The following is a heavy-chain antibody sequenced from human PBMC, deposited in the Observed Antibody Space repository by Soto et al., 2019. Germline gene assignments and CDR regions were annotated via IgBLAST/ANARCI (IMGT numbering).Heavy chain of an antibody. D-gene: IGHD2-15*01. CDR2: INHSGST. CDR1: GGSFSGYY. CDR3: ASIVSCSGGSCYSWFDP. Sequence: PSETLSLTCAVYGGSFSGYYWSWIRQPPGKGLEWIGEINHSGSTNYNPSLKSRVTISVDTSKNQFSLKLSSETAADTAVYYCASIVSCSGGSCYSWFDPWGQGTLVTVSS. V-gene: IGHV4-34*01. J-gene: IGHJ5*02.